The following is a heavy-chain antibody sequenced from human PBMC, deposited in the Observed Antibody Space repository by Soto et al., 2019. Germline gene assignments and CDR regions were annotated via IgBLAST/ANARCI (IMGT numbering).Heavy chain of an antibody. V-gene: IGHV4-4*07. CDR3: AASYYYDSSGYYY. Sequence: CTVSGGSISSYYWSWIRQPAGKGLEWIGRIYTSGSTNYNPSLKSRVTMSVDTPKNQFSLKLSSVTAADTAVYYCAASYYYDSSGYYYWGQGTLVTVSS. D-gene: IGHD3-22*01. CDR1: GGSISSYY. CDR2: IYTSGST. J-gene: IGHJ4*02.